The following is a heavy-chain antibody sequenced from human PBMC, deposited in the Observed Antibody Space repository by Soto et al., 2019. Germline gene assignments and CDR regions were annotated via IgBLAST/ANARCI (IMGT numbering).Heavy chain of an antibody. CDR3: ARAAYCGGDCYSPFDY. CDR1: GGSISSGDYY. D-gene: IGHD2-21*02. V-gene: IGHV4-30-4*01. Sequence: PSETLSLTCTVSGGSISSGDYYWSWIRQPPGKGLEWIGYIYYSGSTYYNPSLKSRVTISVDRSKNQFSLKLSSVTAADTAVYYCARAAYCGGDCYSPFDYWGQGTLVTVAS. J-gene: IGHJ4*02. CDR2: IYYSGST.